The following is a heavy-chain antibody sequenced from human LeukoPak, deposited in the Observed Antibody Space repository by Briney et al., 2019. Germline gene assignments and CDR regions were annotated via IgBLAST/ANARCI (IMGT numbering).Heavy chain of an antibody. V-gene: IGHV1-8*01. J-gene: IGHJ4*02. CDR3: ARDYDSSGYYYFDY. CDR2: MNPNSGNT. CDR1: GYTFTSYD. D-gene: IGHD3-22*01. Sequence: ASVKVSCKASGYTFTSYDINWVRQATGQGLEWMGWMNPNSGNTGYAQKFQGRVTMTRNTSISTAYMELSSLRSEDTAVYYCARDYDSSGYYYFDYWGQGTLVTVSS.